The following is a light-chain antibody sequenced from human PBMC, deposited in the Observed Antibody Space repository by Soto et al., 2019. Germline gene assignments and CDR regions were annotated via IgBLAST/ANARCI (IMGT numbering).Light chain of an antibody. V-gene: IGKV3-20*01. CDR1: QTLSSSS. Sequence: EIVLTQSPGTLSLSPGESGTLSCRAGQTLSSSSLAWYQQKPGQAPRLLIYGASNRASGITDRFSGGGSGTDFTLTISRLEPEDFAVYYCHQYGSSPLTFGGGTQVEI. J-gene: IGKJ4*01. CDR2: GAS. CDR3: HQYGSSPLT.